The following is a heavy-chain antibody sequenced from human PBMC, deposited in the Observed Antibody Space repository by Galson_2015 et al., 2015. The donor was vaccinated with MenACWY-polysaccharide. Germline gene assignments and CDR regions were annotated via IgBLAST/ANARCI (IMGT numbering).Heavy chain of an antibody. J-gene: IGHJ3*01. CDR1: GFTFSSYA. CDR3: TKGRVWTGFFHGGFDF. V-gene: IGHV3-23*01. Sequence: SPRLSCAASGFTFSSYAMTWVRQAPGKGLEWVSSISGSGGSTYYADSVKGRFTISRDNSKDTLYLQMNSLRAEDTAVYYCTKGRVWTGFFHGGFDFWGQGTMVTVSS. CDR2: ISGSGGST. D-gene: IGHD3-3*01.